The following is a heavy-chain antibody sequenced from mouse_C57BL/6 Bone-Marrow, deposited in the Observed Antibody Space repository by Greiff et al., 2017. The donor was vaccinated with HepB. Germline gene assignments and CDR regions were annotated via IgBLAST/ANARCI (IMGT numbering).Heavy chain of an antibody. CDR1: GFSLTSYG. D-gene: IGHD2-4*01. Sequence: VKVVESGPGLVQPSQSLSITCTVSGFSLTSYGVHWVRQSPGKGLEWLGVIWRGGSTDYNAAFMSRLSITKDNSKSQVFFKMNSLQADDTAIYYCAKGDYDDGFFFAYWGQGTLVTVSA. CDR3: AKGDYDDGFFFAY. V-gene: IGHV2-5*01. CDR2: IWRGGST. J-gene: IGHJ3*01.